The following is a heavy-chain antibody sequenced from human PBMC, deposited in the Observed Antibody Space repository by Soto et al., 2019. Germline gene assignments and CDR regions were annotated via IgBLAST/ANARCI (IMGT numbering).Heavy chain of an antibody. CDR2: ISGSGGST. D-gene: IGHD3-10*01. Sequence: EVQLLESGGGLVQPGGSLRLSCAASGFTFSSYAMSWVRQAPGKGLEWVSAISGSGGSTYYADSVKGRFTISRDNSKNTLYLHMNSLRAEDTAVYYCAKDFPMVRGVSPEIYYYYYMDVWGKGTTVTVSS. CDR1: GFTFSSYA. CDR3: AKDFPMVRGVSPEIYYYYYMDV. V-gene: IGHV3-23*01. J-gene: IGHJ6*03.